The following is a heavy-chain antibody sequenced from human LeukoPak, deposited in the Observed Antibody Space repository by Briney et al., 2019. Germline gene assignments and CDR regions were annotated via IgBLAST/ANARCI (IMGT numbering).Heavy chain of an antibody. V-gene: IGHV4-4*07. D-gene: IGHD3-22*01. J-gene: IGHJ4*02. CDR1: GGSISSYY. Sequence: SETLSLTCTVSGGSISSYYWSWIRQPAGKGLEWIGLIYSSGSTSYNPSLKSRVTMSVDTSKKQFSLRLSSVTAADTAVYYCARTPIYYFDNSGYYNWGQGTLVTVSS. CDR3: ARTPIYYFDNSGYYN. CDR2: IYSSGST.